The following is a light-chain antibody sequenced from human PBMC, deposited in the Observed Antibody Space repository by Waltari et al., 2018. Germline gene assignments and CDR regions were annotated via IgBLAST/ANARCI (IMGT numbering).Light chain of an antibody. CDR3: QQYKEWPPWT. CDR1: QSVGND. CDR2: GAS. V-gene: IGKV3-15*01. J-gene: IGKJ1*01. Sequence: EIVMTQSPATLSVSPGERATLSCRASQSVGNDLAWYHQAPGQAPRLLIYGASSRATGVPARFIGSGSGTEFTLTITSLQSGDFGIYFCQQYKEWPPWTFGQGTRVDTK.